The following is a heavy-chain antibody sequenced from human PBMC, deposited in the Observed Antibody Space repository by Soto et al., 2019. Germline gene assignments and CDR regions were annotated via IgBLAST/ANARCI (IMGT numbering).Heavy chain of an antibody. Sequence: QVQLQQSGPGLVKPSETLSLTCTVSGGPITDYYWSWIRPPPGKGLDWIGYVSYTGATNYSPSLQSRVSSLLDTSKNQFSLRLDSVTAADTAVYFCAGEGLPASAGRRVDFWGQGTQVTVSS. V-gene: IGHV4-59*01. CDR2: VSYTGAT. J-gene: IGHJ4*02. D-gene: IGHD2-21*02. CDR3: AGEGLPASAGRRVDF. CDR1: GGPITDYY.